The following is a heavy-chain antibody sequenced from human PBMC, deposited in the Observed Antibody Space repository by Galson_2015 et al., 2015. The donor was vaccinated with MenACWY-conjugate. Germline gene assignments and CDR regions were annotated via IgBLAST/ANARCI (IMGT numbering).Heavy chain of an antibody. Sequence: SLRLSCAASGFTFSSYWMSWVRQAPGKGLEWVANIKQDGSEKYYVDSVKGRFTISRDNAKNSLYLQMNSLRAEDTAVYYCARVFFVVTAQHTFDYWGQGTLVTVSS. J-gene: IGHJ4*02. V-gene: IGHV3-7*03. CDR1: GFTFSSYW. CDR2: IKQDGSEK. D-gene: IGHD2-21*02. CDR3: ARVFFVVTAQHTFDY.